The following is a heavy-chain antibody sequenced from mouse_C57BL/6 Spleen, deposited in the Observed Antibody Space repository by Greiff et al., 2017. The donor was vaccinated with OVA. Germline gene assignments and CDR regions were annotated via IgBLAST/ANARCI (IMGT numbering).Heavy chain of an antibody. CDR3: ARGRPSPAPY. J-gene: IGHJ3*01. D-gene: IGHD6-1*01. V-gene: IGHV3-6*01. Sequence: EVQLVESGPGLVKPSQSLSLTCSVTGYSITSGYYWNWIRQFPGNKLEWMGYISYDGSNNSNPSLKNRISITRDTSKNQFFLKLNSVTTEDTATYYCARGRPSPAPYWGQGTLVTVSA. CDR2: ISYDGSN. CDR1: GYSITSGYY.